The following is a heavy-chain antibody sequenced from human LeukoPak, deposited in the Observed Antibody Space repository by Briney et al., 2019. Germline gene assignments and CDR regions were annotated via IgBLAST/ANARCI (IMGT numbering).Heavy chain of an antibody. V-gene: IGHV1-69*06. CDR1: GGTFTSYA. CDR2: VIPVFGTA. J-gene: IGHJ5*01. Sequence: SVKVSCKASGGTFTSYAVSWVRQAPGQGLEWMGRVIPVFGTANYAQKFQGRVTITADKSTTTAYMELSSLRYEDTAVYYCARLPDSWGQGNLVTVSS. CDR3: ARLPDS.